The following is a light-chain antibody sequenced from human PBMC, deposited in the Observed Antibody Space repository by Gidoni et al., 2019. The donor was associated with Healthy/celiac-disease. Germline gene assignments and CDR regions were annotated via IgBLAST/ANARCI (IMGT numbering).Light chain of an antibody. CDR1: QSVSSN. V-gene: IGKV3D-15*01. CDR3: QQYNNWPLT. Sequence: EIVLTKSPATLSVSPGERATLSCRPRQSVSSNLAWYQQKPGQAPRLLIYGASTRATGIPARFSGSGSGTEFTLTISSLQSEDFAVYYCQQYNNWPLTFGGGTKVEIK. J-gene: IGKJ4*01. CDR2: GAS.